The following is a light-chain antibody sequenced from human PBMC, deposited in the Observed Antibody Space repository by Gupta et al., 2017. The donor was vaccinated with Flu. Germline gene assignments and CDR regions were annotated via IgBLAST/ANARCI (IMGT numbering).Light chain of an antibody. CDR3: QHGQSFNCT. J-gene: IGKJ1*01. V-gene: IGKV1-39*01. Sequence: PSSLSASRGDRVTITCRASQHSASYVNWYQQKPGKAPKLLIYATYSLQDGVPSRFSSIGSGAIGTLTISSLQADDFGTYECQHGQSFNCTFGQGTKVDIK. CDR2: ATY. CDR1: QHSASY.